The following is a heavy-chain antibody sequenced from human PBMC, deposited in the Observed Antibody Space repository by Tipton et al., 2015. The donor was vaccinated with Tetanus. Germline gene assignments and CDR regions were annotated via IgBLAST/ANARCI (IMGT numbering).Heavy chain of an antibody. V-gene: IGHV5-51*01. D-gene: IGHD3-9*01. Sequence: QLVQSGAEVKEAGESLRISCKASGYRFSSYWIAWVRQMPGKGLEWVGLIYPGDSDTKISTSFRGQVTFSVDKSITTAYLQWSSLKAPDAAIYYCAKGDPGNFDSWGQGTQVSVSS. CDR3: AKGDPGNFDS. CDR2: IYPGDSDT. J-gene: IGHJ4*02. CDR1: GYRFSSYW.